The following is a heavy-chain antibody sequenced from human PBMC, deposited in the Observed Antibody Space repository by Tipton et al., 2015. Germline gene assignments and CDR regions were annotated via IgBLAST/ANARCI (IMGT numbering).Heavy chain of an antibody. V-gene: IGHV4-59*01. CDR2: ISFSDTT. CDR1: GYSINNDYY. J-gene: IGHJ6*02. CDR3: ARDLEHGMDV. Sequence: TLSLTCDVSGYSINNDYYWGWIRQPPGKGLEWIGYISFSDTTHYNPSLKSRITISLNTSKNQFSLKMSAVTAADTAVYFCARDLEHGMDVWGQGTTVTVS.